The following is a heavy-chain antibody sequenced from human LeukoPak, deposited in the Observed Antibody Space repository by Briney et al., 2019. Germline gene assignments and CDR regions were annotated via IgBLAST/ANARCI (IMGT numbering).Heavy chain of an antibody. Sequence: PGGSLRLSCAASGFTFSNYWMSWVRQAPGKGLEWVANIKQDGSEKYYVGSVKGRFTISRDNAKNSLYLQMNSLRAEDTALYYCARVERDPGGYYYYYMDVWGKGTTVTVSS. V-gene: IGHV3-7*03. CDR3: ARVERDPGGYYYYYMDV. CDR1: GFTFSNYW. CDR2: IKQDGSEK. J-gene: IGHJ6*03.